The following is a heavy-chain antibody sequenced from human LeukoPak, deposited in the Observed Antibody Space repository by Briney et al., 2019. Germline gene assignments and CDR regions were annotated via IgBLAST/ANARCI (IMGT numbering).Heavy chain of an antibody. CDR2: IYYSGST. D-gene: IGHD2-2*01. Sequence: ASQTLSLTCTVSGVSISSGGYYWSRIRQHPGKGLEWIGYIYYSGSTYYNPSLKSRVTISVDTSKNQFSLKLSSVTAADTAVYYCARDRDIVVVPATIKVRDYGMDVWGQGTTVTVSS. CDR1: GVSISSGGYY. CDR3: ARDRDIVVVPATIKVRDYGMDV. J-gene: IGHJ6*02. V-gene: IGHV4-31*03.